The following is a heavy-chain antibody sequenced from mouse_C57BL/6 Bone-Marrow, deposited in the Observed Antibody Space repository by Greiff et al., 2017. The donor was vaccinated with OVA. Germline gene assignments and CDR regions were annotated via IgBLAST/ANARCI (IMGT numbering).Heavy chain of an antibody. CDR1: GYAFSSSW. V-gene: IGHV1-82*01. Sequence: VQLQQSGPELVKPGASVKISCKASGYAFSSSWMNWVKQRPGKGLEWIGRIYPGDGDTNYNGKFKGKATLTADQSSSTAYMQLSSLTSEDSAVYFCALDYGNDGGDAMDYWGQGTSVTVSS. CDR3: ALDYGNDGGDAMDY. J-gene: IGHJ4*01. D-gene: IGHD2-2*01. CDR2: IYPGDGDT.